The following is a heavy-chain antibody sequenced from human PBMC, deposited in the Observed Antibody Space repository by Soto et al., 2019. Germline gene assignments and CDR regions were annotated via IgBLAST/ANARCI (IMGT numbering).Heavy chain of an antibody. D-gene: IGHD3-10*01. Sequence: LSLTCTVSGGSISSGDYYWSWIRQPPGKGLEWIGYIYYSGSTYYNPSLKSRVTISVDTSKNQFSLKLSSVTAADTAVYYCARFYGSGRPNTARYYYYGMDVWGQGTTVTVSS. CDR3: ARFYGSGRPNTARYYYYGMDV. CDR2: IYYSGST. CDR1: GGSISSGDYY. J-gene: IGHJ6*02. V-gene: IGHV4-30-4*01.